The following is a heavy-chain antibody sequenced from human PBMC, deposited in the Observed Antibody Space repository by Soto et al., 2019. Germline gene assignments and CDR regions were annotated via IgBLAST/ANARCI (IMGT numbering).Heavy chain of an antibody. Sequence: GGSLRLSCAASGFTFSNAWMTWVRQAPGKGLEWVGRIKSKTDGGTTDYAAPVKGRFTISRDDSKNTLYLQMNSLKTEDTAVYYCTTDLWQSYYDFWSGPYNWFDPWGQGTLVTVSS. J-gene: IGHJ5*02. V-gene: IGHV3-15*01. CDR1: GFTFSNAW. D-gene: IGHD3-3*01. CDR2: IKSKTDGGTT. CDR3: TTDLWQSYYDFWSGPYNWFDP.